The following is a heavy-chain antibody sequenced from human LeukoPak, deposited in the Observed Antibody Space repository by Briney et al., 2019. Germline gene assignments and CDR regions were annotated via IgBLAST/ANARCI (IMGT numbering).Heavy chain of an antibody. D-gene: IGHD2-15*01. CDR1: GFTFSNYA. V-gene: IGHV3-23*01. CDR3: ARYWDPRVRTFDI. J-gene: IGHJ3*02. CDR2: ISGNGGSI. Sequence: GGSLRLSCAASGFTFSNYATSWVRQAPGKGLEWVSLISGNGGSIVYADSVRGRFTISRDNSKNTPYLQMNSLRAEDTALYYCARYWDPRVRTFDIWGQGTVVTVSS.